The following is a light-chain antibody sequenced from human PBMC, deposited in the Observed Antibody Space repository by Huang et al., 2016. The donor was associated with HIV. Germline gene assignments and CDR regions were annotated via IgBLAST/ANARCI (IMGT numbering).Light chain of an antibody. V-gene: IGKV3-11*01. J-gene: IGKJ5*01. Sequence: DIVLTQSPATLSLSPGERATVSCRASQSVSTFLAWYQHKPGQAPRRLIFDASHRASGVPASFGGTGSGTDFTLTISSLEPSDVAVYYCQQHSYWPITFGRGTRLEI. CDR3: QQHSYWPIT. CDR1: QSVSTF. CDR2: DAS.